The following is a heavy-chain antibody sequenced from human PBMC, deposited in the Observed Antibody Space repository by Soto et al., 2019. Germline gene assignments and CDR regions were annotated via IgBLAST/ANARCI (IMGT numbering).Heavy chain of an antibody. D-gene: IGHD3-3*01. CDR1: GGSISSSSYY. J-gene: IGHJ4*02. CDR3: ARRGDFWSGYQDY. CDR2: IYYSGST. V-gene: IGHV4-39*01. Sequence: SETLSLTCTVSGGSISSSSYYWGWIRQPPGKGLEWIGSIYYSGSTYYNPSLKSRVTISVDTSKNQFSLKLSSVTAADTAVYYCARRGDFWSGYQDYWGQGTLVTVSS.